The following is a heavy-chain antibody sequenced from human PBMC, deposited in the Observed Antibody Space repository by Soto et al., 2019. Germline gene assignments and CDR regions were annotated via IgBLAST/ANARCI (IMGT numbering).Heavy chain of an antibody. CDR1: GFTFINYA. CDR3: ARHLSHLKTGWLDP. Sequence: QEQLVESGGGVVQPGRSLRLSCRVSGFTFINYAMHWVRQAPGKGLEWVALISGDGSNEYYADSVKGRFTISRDNSRNTLYLQMTRLRADDTAVYYCARHLSHLKTGWLDPWGQGTLVTVSS. J-gene: IGHJ5*02. D-gene: IGHD7-27*01. CDR2: ISGDGSNE. V-gene: IGHV3-30-3*01.